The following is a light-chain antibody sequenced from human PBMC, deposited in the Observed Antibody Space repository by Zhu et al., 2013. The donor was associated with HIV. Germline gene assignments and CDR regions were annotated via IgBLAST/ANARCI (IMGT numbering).Light chain of an antibody. CDR1: ESVRSY. CDR2: GAS. J-gene: IGKJ2*03. V-gene: IGKV3-11*01. CDR3: QQRSNWPPYS. Sequence: EIVLTQSPATLSLSPGERATLSCRASESVRSYLGWYQRKPGQAPRLLIYGASTRATGVPARFSGRGLGTDFTLTISSLQSEDFAVYYCQQRSNWPPYSFGQGTKV.